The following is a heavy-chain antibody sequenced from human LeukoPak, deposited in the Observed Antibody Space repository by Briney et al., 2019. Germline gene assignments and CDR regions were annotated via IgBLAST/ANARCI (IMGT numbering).Heavy chain of an antibody. J-gene: IGHJ4*02. Sequence: PGGSLRLSCAASGFTFSSYWMSWVRQAPGKGLEWVASIKQDGSEKYYVDSVKGRFTISRDNAKNSLYLQMNSLRAEDTAVYYCASPHDSSGYMPLDYWGQGTLVTVSS. CDR1: GFTFSSYW. CDR3: ASPHDSSGYMPLDY. CDR2: IKQDGSEK. D-gene: IGHD3-22*01. V-gene: IGHV3-7*01.